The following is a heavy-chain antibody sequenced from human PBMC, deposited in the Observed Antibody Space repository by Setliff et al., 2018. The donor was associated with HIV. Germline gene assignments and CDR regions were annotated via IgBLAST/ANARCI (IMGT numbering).Heavy chain of an antibody. CDR2: IYTSGTT. J-gene: IGHJ3*02. CDR1: GGSISSGGFY. Sequence: PSETLSLTCTVSGGSISSGGFYWYWIRQPAGKGLEWIGRIYTSGTTNYNPSLKIRVTISMDTSKSQFPLRLTSVTAADTAVYYCAGQDIGAVPALGAFDIWGQGTMVTVSS. V-gene: IGHV4-61*02. D-gene: IGHD2-2*01. CDR3: AGQDIGAVPALGAFDI.